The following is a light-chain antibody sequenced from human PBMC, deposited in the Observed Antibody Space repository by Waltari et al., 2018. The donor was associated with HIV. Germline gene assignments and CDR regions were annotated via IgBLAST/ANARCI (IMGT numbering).Light chain of an antibody. CDR2: GXX. CDR1: SSNIGAGYD. CDR3: QSYDSSLSGYV. J-gene: IGLJ1*01. Sequence: QSVXXXPPSVXGXXGXXVXXSXTGSSSNIGAGYDVHWYQQLPGTAPKLLIYGXXXRPSGVPDRFSXSXXGTXXSLAITGLQAEDEADYYCQSYDSSLSGYVFGTGTKVTVL. V-gene: IGLV1-40*01.